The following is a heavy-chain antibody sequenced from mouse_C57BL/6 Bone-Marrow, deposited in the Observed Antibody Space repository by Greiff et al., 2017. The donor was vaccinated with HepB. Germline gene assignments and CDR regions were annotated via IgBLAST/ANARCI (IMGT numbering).Heavy chain of an antibody. V-gene: IGHV5-9*01. CDR1: GFTFSSYT. CDR3: ARQDYYYGSSRFAY. CDR2: ISGGGGNT. Sequence: EVMLVESGGGLVKPGGSLKLSCAASGFTFSSYTMSWVRQTPEKRLEWVATISGGGGNTYYPDSVKGRFTISRDNAKNTLYLQMSRLRSEETALYYCARQDYYYGSSRFAYWGQGTLVTVSA. J-gene: IGHJ3*01. D-gene: IGHD1-1*01.